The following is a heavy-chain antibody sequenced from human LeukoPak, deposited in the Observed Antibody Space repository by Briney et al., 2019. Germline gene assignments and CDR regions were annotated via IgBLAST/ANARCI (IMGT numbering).Heavy chain of an antibody. J-gene: IGHJ4*02. CDR2: ISGSGGST. CDR1: GFTFSSYA. CDR3: AKEGYNYYDSSGYSYYFDY. Sequence: GGSLRLSCAASGFTFSSYAMSWVRQAPGKGLEWVSAISGSGGSTYYADSVKGRFTISRDDSKNTLYLQMNSLRAEDTAVYYCAKEGYNYYDSSGYSYYFDYWGQGTLVTVSS. V-gene: IGHV3-23*01. D-gene: IGHD3-22*01.